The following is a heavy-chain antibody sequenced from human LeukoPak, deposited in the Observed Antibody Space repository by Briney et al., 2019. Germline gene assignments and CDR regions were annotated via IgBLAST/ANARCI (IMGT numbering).Heavy chain of an antibody. J-gene: IGHJ4*02. V-gene: IGHV3-66*02. Sequence: GGSLRLSCAASGFTVSSDYMSWVRQAPGKGLEWVSVIYSGGSTYYADSVKGRFTISRDNSKNTLYLQMNSLRAEDTAVYYCARDCGYSSGWYTQFDYWGQGTLVTVSS. D-gene: IGHD6-19*01. CDR3: ARDCGYSSGWYTQFDY. CDR2: IYSGGST. CDR1: GFTVSSDY.